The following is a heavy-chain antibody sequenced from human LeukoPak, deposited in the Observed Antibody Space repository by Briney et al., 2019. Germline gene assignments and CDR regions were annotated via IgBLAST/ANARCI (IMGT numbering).Heavy chain of an antibody. J-gene: IGHJ1*01. CDR1: GGSFSGYY. Sequence: SETLSLTCAVYGGSFSGYYWSWIRQPPGKGLEWIGEINHSGSTNHNPSLKSRVTISVDTSKNQFSLKLSSVTAADTAVYYCASYRGAFFQHWGQGTLVTVSS. CDR3: ASYRGAFFQH. V-gene: IGHV4-34*01. CDR2: INHSGST. D-gene: IGHD4-23*01.